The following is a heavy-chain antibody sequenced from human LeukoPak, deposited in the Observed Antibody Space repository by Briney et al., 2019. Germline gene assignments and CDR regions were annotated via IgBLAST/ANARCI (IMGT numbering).Heavy chain of an antibody. V-gene: IGHV3-7*01. D-gene: IGHD3-16*01. CDR1: GFTFSSYW. J-gene: IGHJ5*02. Sequence: PGGSLRLSCAASGFTFSSYWMSWVRQAPGKGLEWVANIKQGGSEKYYVDSVKGRFTISRDNAKNSLYLQMNSLRAEDTAVYYCARMGARDWFDPWGQGTLVTVSS. CDR3: ARMGARDWFDP. CDR2: IKQGGSEK.